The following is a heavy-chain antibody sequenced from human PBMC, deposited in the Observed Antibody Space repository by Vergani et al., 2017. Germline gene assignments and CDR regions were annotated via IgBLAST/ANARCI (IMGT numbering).Heavy chain of an antibody. D-gene: IGHD3-3*02. V-gene: IGHV4-59*01. Sequence: QVQLQESGPGLVKPSETLSLTCTVSGGSISSYYWSWIRQPPGTGLEWIGYIYYSGSTNYNPSLKSRVTISVDTSKNQFSLKLSSVTAADTAVYYCARHFRGRFQYYFDYWGQGTLVTVSS. CDR3: ARHFRGRFQYYFDY. CDR2: IYYSGST. CDR1: GGSISSYY. J-gene: IGHJ4*02.